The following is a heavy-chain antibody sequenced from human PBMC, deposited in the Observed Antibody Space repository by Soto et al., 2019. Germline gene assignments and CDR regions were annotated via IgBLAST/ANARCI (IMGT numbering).Heavy chain of an antibody. J-gene: IGHJ3*02. D-gene: IGHD5-12*01. CDR2: IYSGGST. CDR3: ARAVATIFKDAFDI. CDR1: GFTVSSNY. Sequence: GGSLRLSCAASGFTVSSNYMSWVRQAPGKGLEWVSVIYSGGSTYYADSVKGRFTISRDNSKNTLYLQMNSLRAEDTAVYYCARAVATIFKDAFDIWGQGTMVTVSS. V-gene: IGHV3-66*01.